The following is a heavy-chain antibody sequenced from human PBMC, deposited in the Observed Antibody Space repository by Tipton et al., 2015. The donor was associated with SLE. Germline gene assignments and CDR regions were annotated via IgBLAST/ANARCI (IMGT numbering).Heavy chain of an antibody. Sequence: LRLSCAVYGGSFSGYYWSWIRQPPGKGLEWIGEINHSGSTISVDTSKSQFSLKLSSVTAADTAVYYCARGIAVAAPAFDIWGQGTMVTVSS. D-gene: IGHD6-19*01. CDR2: INHSG. CDR1: GGSFSGYY. V-gene: IGHV4-34*01. CDR3: ARGIAVAAPAFDI. J-gene: IGHJ3*02.